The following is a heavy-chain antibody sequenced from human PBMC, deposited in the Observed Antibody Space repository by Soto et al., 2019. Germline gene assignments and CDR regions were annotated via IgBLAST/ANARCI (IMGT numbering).Heavy chain of an antibody. CDR2: ISHDGNDK. CDR3: APEQEIGVPGYYGLDV. Sequence: PGGSLRLSCAASAFTFTGFVMHWVRQAPGRGLEWVTLISHDGNDKYYADSVEGRFTISRDNSKNTLYLQMNSLSADDTAIYYCAPEQEIGVPGYYGLDVWGQGTTVTVSS. CDR1: AFTFTGFV. V-gene: IGHV3-30-3*01. J-gene: IGHJ6*02.